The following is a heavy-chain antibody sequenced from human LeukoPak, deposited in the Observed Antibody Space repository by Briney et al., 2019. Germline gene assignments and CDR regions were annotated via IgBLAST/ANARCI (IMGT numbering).Heavy chain of an antibody. J-gene: IGHJ3*02. D-gene: IGHD3-22*01. Sequence: SETLSLTCTVSGGSISSGDYYWSWIRQPPGKGLEWIGYIYYSGSTYYNPSLKSRVTISVDTSKNQFSLKLSSVTAADTAVYYCARFPAYYDSSGYGDAFDIWGQGTMVTVSS. CDR3: ARFPAYYDSSGYGDAFDI. CDR1: GGSISSGDYY. V-gene: IGHV4-30-4*01. CDR2: IYYSGST.